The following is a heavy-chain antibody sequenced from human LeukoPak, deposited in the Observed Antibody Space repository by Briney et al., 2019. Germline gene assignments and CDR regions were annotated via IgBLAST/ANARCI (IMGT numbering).Heavy chain of an antibody. CDR3: AREFHP. Sequence: SGGSLRLSCAASGFTFSSYWISWVRQAPGKGLEWVANIKQDGSEKYYVDSVKGRFTISRDNAKNSLYLQTNSLRAEDTAMYYCAREFHPWGQGTLVTVSS. J-gene: IGHJ5*02. CDR1: GFTFSSYW. CDR2: IKQDGSEK. V-gene: IGHV3-7*01.